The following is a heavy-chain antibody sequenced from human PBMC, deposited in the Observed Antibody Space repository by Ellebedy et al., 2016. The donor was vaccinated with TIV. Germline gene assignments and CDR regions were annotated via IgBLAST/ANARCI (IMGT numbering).Heavy chain of an antibody. Sequence: PGGSLRLSCAASGFIISGDWMSWVRQAPGKGLEWVANIKQDGGEKYYVDSVKGRFTISRDNAKNSLYLQMNSLRAEDTAVYYCARGEYYYDGGYWGQGTLVTVSS. J-gene: IGHJ4*02. CDR3: ARGEYYYDGGY. V-gene: IGHV3-7*03. D-gene: IGHD3-22*01. CDR1: GFIISGDW. CDR2: IKQDGGEK.